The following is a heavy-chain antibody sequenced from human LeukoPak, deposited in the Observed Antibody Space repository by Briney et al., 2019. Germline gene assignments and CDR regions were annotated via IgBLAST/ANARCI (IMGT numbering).Heavy chain of an antibody. CDR1: GGSISSYY. V-gene: IGHV4-59*01. CDR3: ARMVVAATRMWDYYGMDV. Sequence: SETLSLTCTVSGGSISSYYWSWIRQPPGKGLEWIGYIYYSGSTNYNPSLKSRVTISVDTSKNQFSLKLSSVTAADTAVYYCARMVVAATRMWDYYGMDVWGQGTTVTVSS. D-gene: IGHD2-15*01. J-gene: IGHJ6*02. CDR2: IYYSGST.